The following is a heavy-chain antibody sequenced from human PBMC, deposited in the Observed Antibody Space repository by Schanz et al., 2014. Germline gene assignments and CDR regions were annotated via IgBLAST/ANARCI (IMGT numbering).Heavy chain of an antibody. Sequence: EVQLLESGGGLVQPGGSLRLSCAASGFTFSSYSMNWVRQAPGKGLEWVSSISSSGSYIHYADSVKGRFTISRDNAKNSMYLHMKSLRGEDTAVYYCARDNYYGSGSCAYWGQGTLVTVSS. CDR3: ARDNYYGSGSCAY. CDR1: GFTFSSYS. CDR2: ISSSGSYI. V-gene: IGHV3-21*06. J-gene: IGHJ4*02. D-gene: IGHD3-10*01.